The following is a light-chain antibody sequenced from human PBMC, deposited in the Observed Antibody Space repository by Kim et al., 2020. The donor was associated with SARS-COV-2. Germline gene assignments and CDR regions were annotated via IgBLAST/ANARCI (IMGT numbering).Light chain of an antibody. CDR1: EDISNY. CDR2: AAS. V-gene: IGKV1-27*01. J-gene: IGKJ1*01. Sequence: SASVEERLTITCRASEDISNYLVWYQQKPGKVPKPLIYAASTLQSGVPSRFSGSGYGTEFTLTISSLQAEDAATYYCQNYNSAPWTFGQGTKV. CDR3: QNYNSAPWT.